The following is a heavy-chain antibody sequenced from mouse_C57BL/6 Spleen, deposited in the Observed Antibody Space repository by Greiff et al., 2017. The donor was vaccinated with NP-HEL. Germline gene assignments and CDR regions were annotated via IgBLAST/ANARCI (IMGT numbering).Heavy chain of an antibody. CDR2: INPCSGYT. D-gene: IGHD1-1*01. Sequence: QVQLQQSGAELVRPGASVKMSCKASGYTFTSYTMHWVKQRPGQGLEWIGYINPCSGYTKYNQKLKDKATLTVDKSSSTAYMQLSSLTSEDSAFYYCTRDYGSGWPDYWGQGTTLTVSS. J-gene: IGHJ2*01. CDR1: GYTFTSYT. V-gene: IGHV1-4*01. CDR3: TRDYGSGWPDY.